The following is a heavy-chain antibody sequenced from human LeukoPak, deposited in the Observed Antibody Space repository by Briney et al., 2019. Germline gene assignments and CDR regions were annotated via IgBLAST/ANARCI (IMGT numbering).Heavy chain of an antibody. CDR2: IYYSGST. J-gene: IGHJ4*02. CDR1: GGSISSSNYY. V-gene: IGHV4-39*01. CDR3: ARQSGQQLAPFDY. Sequence: PSETLSLTCTVSGGSISSSNYYWGWIRHPPGKGLEWIGSIYYSGSTYYNPSLKSRVTISVDTSKNQFSLKLSSVTAADTAVYYCARQSGQQLAPFDYWGQGTLVTVSS. D-gene: IGHD6-13*01.